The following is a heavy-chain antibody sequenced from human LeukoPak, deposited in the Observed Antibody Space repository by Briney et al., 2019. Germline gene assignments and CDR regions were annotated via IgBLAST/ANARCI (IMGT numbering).Heavy chain of an antibody. CDR1: GYTLTELS. Sequence: ASVKVSCKVSGYTLTELSMHWVRQAPGKGLEWMGGFDPEDGETIYAQKFQGRVTMTEDTSTDTAYMDLSSLRSEDTAVYYCATDRHRYCSSTSCYVSDYWGQGNLVTVSS. CDR2: FDPEDGET. V-gene: IGHV1-24*01. D-gene: IGHD2-2*01. J-gene: IGHJ4*02. CDR3: ATDRHRYCSSTSCYVSDY.